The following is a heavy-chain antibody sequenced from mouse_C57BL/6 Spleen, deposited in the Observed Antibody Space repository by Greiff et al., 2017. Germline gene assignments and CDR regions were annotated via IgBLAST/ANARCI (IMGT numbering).Heavy chain of an antibody. CDR2: IYPRSGNT. V-gene: IGHV1-81*01. CDR1: GYTFTSYG. J-gene: IGHJ4*01. CDR3: AFYYYGSSSDYYAMDY. D-gene: IGHD1-1*01. Sequence: VQLQQSGAELARPGASVKLSCKASGYTFTSYGISWVKQRPGQGLEWIGEIYPRSGNTYYNEKFKGKATLTADKSSSTAYMELRSLTSEDSAVYFCAFYYYGSSSDYYAMDYWGQGTSVTVSS.